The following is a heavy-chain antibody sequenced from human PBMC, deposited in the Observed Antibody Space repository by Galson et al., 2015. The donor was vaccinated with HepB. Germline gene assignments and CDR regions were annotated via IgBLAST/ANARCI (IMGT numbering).Heavy chain of an antibody. J-gene: IGHJ4*02. Sequence: SVKVSCKASGYTFTSDHVHWVRQAPGQGLDWMGIINPRGGSTNHAQKFQGRVSMTRDTSTNTLFLELNSLRSEDTAIYYCARVMASSDMAVAGYDYWGQGTLVTGSS. V-gene: IGHV1-46*01. CDR2: INPRGGST. D-gene: IGHD6-19*01. CDR1: GYTFTSDH. CDR3: ARVMASSDMAVAGYDY.